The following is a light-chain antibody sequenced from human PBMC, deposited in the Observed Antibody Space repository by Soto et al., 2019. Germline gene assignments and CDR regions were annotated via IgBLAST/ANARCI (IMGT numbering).Light chain of an antibody. CDR2: GNS. J-gene: IGLJ3*02. CDR1: SSNIGAGYD. CDR3: QSYDSSLSGSNWV. Sequence: QSVLTQSPSVSGAPGQRVTISCTGSSSNIGAGYDVHWYQQLPGTAPKLLIYGNSNRPSGVPDRFSGSKSGTSASLAITGLQAEDEADYYCQSYDSSLSGSNWVFGGGTKVTVL. V-gene: IGLV1-40*01.